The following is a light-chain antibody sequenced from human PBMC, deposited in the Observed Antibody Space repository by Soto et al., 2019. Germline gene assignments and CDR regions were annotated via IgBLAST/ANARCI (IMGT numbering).Light chain of an antibody. Sequence: QSVLTQPASVSGSPGQLITISCTGTSSDVGNYIYVFWFQQHPGKAPKLIISEVSNRPSGVSSRFSGSKSGNTASLTISGLQAEDEAHYYCTSYTTSSTYVFGTGTKVTVL. V-gene: IGLV2-14*01. CDR2: EVS. J-gene: IGLJ1*01. CDR1: SSDVGNYIY. CDR3: TSYTTSSTYV.